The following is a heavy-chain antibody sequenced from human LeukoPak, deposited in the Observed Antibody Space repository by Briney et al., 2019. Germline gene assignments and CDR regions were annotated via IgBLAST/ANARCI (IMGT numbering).Heavy chain of an antibody. CDR1: GGSFSGYY. CDR3: ARVYSSSWLRSEYFQH. V-gene: IGHV4-34*01. J-gene: IGHJ1*01. D-gene: IGHD6-13*01. CDR2: INHSGST. Sequence: SETLSLTCAVYGGSFSGYYWSWIRQPPGKGLEWIGEINHSGSTNYNPSLKSRVTISVDTSKNQFSLKLSPVTAADTAVYYCARVYSSSWLRSEYFQHWGQGTLVTVSS.